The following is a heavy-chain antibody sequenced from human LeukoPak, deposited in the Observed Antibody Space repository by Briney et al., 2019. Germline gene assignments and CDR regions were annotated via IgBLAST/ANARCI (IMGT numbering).Heavy chain of an antibody. J-gene: IGHJ4*02. CDR3: AKDQVPGIFDNAY. V-gene: IGHV3-23*01. CDR1: GFTFSNYD. D-gene: IGHD6-19*01. CDR2: ISGSGGST. Sequence: GGSLRLSCAASGFTFSNYDMNWVRQAPGKGLEWVSAISGSGGSTYYADSVKGRFTISRDNSKNTLYLQMNSLRAEDTAIYYCAKDQVPGIFDNAYWGQGTLVTVSS.